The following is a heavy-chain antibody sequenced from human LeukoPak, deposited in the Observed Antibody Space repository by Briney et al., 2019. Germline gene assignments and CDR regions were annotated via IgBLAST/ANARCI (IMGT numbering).Heavy chain of an antibody. J-gene: IGHJ5*02. V-gene: IGHV4-59*01. CDR1: GGSISSYY. Sequence: SETLSLTCTVSGGSISSYYWSWIRQPPGKGLEWIGYIYYSGGTNYNPSLKSRVTISVDTSENQFSLTLNSVTAADTAVYYCARSRGGYGDYGSWFDPWGQGILVTVSS. CDR3: ARSRGGYGDYGSWFDP. D-gene: IGHD3-16*01. CDR2: IYYSGGT.